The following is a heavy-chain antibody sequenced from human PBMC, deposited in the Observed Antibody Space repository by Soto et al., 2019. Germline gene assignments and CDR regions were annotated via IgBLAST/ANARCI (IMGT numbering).Heavy chain of an antibody. D-gene: IGHD1-26*01. V-gene: IGHV3-30*18. J-gene: IGHJ4*02. CDR1: GFNFSSYG. CDR2: ISYDGSNK. Sequence: GSLRLSCTAAGFNFSSYGMHWVRQATGKGLEWVAVISYDGSNKYYADSVKGRFTISRDNSKNTLYLQMNSLRAEDTAVYYCAKDISGSFYFDYWGQGTLVTVSS. CDR3: AKDISGSFYFDY.